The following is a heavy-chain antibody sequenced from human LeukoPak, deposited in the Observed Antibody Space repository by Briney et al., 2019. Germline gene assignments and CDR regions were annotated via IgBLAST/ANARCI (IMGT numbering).Heavy chain of an antibody. V-gene: IGHV3-48*03. CDR3: ARVGDSGTYYAT. CDR2: ISSTSTI. Sequence: GGSLRLSCAVSGFTFSSYAMHWVRQAPGKGLEWVSYISSTSTIYYAASVKGRFTISRDNAKNSLYLQMNSLRAEDTAVYYCARVGDSGTYYATWGQGTLVTVSS. D-gene: IGHD1-26*01. J-gene: IGHJ4*02. CDR1: GFTFSSYA.